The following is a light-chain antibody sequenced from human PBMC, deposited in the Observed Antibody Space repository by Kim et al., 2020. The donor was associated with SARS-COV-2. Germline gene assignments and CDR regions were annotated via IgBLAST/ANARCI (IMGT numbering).Light chain of an antibody. CDR1: QSISSW. CDR2: KAS. J-gene: IGKJ2*01. CDR3: QQYNSYSHT. V-gene: IGKV1-5*03. Sequence: DIQMTQSPSTLSASVGDRVTITCRASQSISSWLAWYQQKPGKAPKLLIYKASSLESGVPSRFSGSGSGTEFTLTISSPQPDDFATYYCQQYNSYSHTFGQGTKLEI.